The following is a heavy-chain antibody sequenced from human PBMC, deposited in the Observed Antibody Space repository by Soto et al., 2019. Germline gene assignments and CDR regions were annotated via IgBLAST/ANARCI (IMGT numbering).Heavy chain of an antibody. CDR3: VRDLDGSGSYYTDY. V-gene: IGHV1-18*01. CDR1: GYMFSSYG. Sequence: ASVKVSCKASGYMFSSYGINRVRQAPGQGLEWMGWIRPYNGDTKYAQNLQGRVTMTTDTSTSTAYMEMRSLRSDDTAVYYCVRDLDGSGSYYTDYWGPGTLVTVSS. J-gene: IGHJ4*02. CDR2: IRPYNGDT. D-gene: IGHD3-10*01.